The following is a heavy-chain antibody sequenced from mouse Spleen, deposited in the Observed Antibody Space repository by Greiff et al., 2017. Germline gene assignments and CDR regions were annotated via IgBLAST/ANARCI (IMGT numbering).Heavy chain of an antibody. CDR2: ISSGGGNT. V-gene: IGHV5-9-3*01. J-gene: IGHJ3*01. CDR3: ARQIKYYGQAWFDY. CDR1: GFTFSSYA. D-gene: IGHD1-2*01. Sequence: EVQLVESGGGLVKLGGSLKLSCAASGFTFSSYAMSWVRQTPEKRLEWVATISSGGGNTYYPDSVKGRFTISRDNAKNTLYLQMSSLKSEDTAMYYCARQIKYYGQAWFDYWGQGTLVTVSA.